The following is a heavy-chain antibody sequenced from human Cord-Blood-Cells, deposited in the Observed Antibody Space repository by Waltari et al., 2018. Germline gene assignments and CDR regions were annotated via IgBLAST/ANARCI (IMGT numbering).Heavy chain of an antibody. CDR1: GGPISSSY. CDR2: IYYSGST. V-gene: IGHV4-59*01. D-gene: IGHD7-27*01. CDR3: ARDRTKLGTYAFDI. Sequence: QVQLQESGPGLVKPSETLSLTCTVSGGPISSSYWSWIRQPPGKGLEWIGYIYYSGSTNYNPSLKSRVTISVDTSKNQFSLKLSSVTAADTAMYYCARDRTKLGTYAFDIWGQGTMVTVSS. J-gene: IGHJ3*02.